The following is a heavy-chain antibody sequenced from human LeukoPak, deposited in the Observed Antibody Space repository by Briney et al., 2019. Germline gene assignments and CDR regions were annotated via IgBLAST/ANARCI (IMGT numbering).Heavy chain of an antibody. CDR3: AKDRISYGSGRSPLDY. J-gene: IGHJ4*02. V-gene: IGHV3-23*01. CDR2: ISGSGGST. Sequence: GGSLRLSCAASGFTFSSYAMSWVRQAPGKGLEWVSAISGSGGSTYYADSVKGRFTISRDNSKNTLYLQMNSLRAEDTAVYYCAKDRISYGSGRSPLDYWGQGTVVTVSS. D-gene: IGHD3-10*01. CDR1: GFTFSSYA.